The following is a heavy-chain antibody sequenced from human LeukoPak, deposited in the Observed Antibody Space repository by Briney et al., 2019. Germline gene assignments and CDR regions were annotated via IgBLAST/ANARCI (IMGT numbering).Heavy chain of an antibody. Sequence: GGSLRLSCAASGFTFDDYAMHWVRQAPGKGLEWVSGISWNSGSIGYADSVKGRFTISRDNAKNSLYLQMNRLRAEDMALYYCAKDRGYSGSSTGDFDYWGQGTLVTVSS. CDR3: AKDRGYSGSSTGDFDY. V-gene: IGHV3-9*03. CDR1: GFTFDDYA. D-gene: IGHD5-12*01. CDR2: ISWNSGSI. J-gene: IGHJ4*02.